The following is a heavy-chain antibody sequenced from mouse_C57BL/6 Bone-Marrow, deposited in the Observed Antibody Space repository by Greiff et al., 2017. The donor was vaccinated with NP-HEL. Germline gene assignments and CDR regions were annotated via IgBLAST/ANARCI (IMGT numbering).Heavy chain of an antibody. CDR1: YTFTDYYM. D-gene: IGHD3-2*02. CDR2: YPGSGNTY. J-gene: IGHJ2*01. CDR3: RRGSSGYVDY. Sequence: VQLQQSGPELVKPGASVKMSCKASGYTFTDYYMHWVKQKPGKGLEWIGEIYPGSGNTYYNEKFKGKATLTADTSSSTAYMQLSSLTSEDSAVYFCARRGSSGYVDYWGQGTTLTVSS. V-gene: IGHV1-83*01.